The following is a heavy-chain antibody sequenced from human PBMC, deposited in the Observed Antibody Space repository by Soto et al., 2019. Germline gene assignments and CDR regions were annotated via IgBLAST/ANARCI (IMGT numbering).Heavy chain of an antibody. CDR3: VRDLDGSGSYYTDY. CDR1: GYTFSIYG. D-gene: IGHD3-10*01. J-gene: IGHJ4*02. Sequence: ASVKVSCKASGYTFSIYGTNWVRQAPGQGLEWMGWTRPNNGNTKYAQNLQGRVTMTTDTSTSTAYMELRSLTPDDTAVYYCVRDLDGSGSYYTDYWGQGTLVTVSS. V-gene: IGHV1-18*01. CDR2: TRPNNGNT.